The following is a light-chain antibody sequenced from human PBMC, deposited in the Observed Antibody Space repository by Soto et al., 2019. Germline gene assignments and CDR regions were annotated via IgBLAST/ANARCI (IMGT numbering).Light chain of an antibody. CDR2: GNS. CDR1: RSNIGAGYD. J-gene: IGLJ2*01. Sequence: QSVLTQPHSVSGAPGQRVTISCTGSRSNIGAGYDVHWYQQLPGTAPKLLIYGNSNRPSGVPDRFSGSKSGTSASLAITGLQAEDEADYYCQSYDSSLSGSVFGGGTKVTVL. CDR3: QSYDSSLSGSV. V-gene: IGLV1-40*01.